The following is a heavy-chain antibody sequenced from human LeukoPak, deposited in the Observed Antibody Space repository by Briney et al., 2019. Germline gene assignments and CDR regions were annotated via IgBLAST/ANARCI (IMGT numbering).Heavy chain of an antibody. Sequence: ASVKVSCKASGYTFTSYAMHWVRQAPGQRLECMGWINTGNGNTKYSQKFQGRVTITRDTSASTAYMDLSSLRSEDTAVYYCARNTETAIPLPYYFDYWGQGTLVTVSS. CDR3: ARNTETAIPLPYYFDY. D-gene: IGHD2-21*02. J-gene: IGHJ4*02. V-gene: IGHV1-3*04. CDR1: GYTFTSYA. CDR2: INTGNGNT.